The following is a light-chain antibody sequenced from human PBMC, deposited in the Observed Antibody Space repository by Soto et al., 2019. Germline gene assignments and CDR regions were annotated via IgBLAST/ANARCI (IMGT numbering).Light chain of an antibody. Sequence: EIVMTQSPATLSVSPGERATLSCRASQSVSSNLAWYQQKPGQAPRLLIYGASTRATGIPARFSGSGSGTEFTITISSLQSADFAVYYWQQYNNWPPYTFGQGTKLEIK. CDR1: QSVSSN. CDR3: QQYNNWPPYT. V-gene: IGKV3-15*01. CDR2: GAS. J-gene: IGKJ2*01.